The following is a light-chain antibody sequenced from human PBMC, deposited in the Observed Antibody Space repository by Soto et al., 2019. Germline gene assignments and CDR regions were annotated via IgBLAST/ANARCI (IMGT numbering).Light chain of an antibody. CDR1: QSISSY. J-gene: IGKJ2*01. CDR2: AAS. Sequence: DIQMTQSPSSLSASVGDRVTITCRASQSISSYLNWYQQKPGKAPKLLIYAASTLQSGVPSRFSGSGSGTDFTLTISSLQPEDFATYYCQQCFSTPYTFGRGTKLEIK. CDR3: QQCFSTPYT. V-gene: IGKV1-39*01.